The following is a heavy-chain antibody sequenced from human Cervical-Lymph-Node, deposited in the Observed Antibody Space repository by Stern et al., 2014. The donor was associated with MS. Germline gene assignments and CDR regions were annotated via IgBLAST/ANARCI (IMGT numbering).Heavy chain of an antibody. Sequence: QVQLQESGPGLVKPSETLSLTCTVSGGSLRSYYWNWIRQAPGKGLEWLGFIYHTGSVNYNPSLSSRVAMSVDTSKNQFSLTVSSVTAADTAVYYCAREGEYCSGSRCYLFLDYWGQGTLVTVSS. J-gene: IGHJ4*02. CDR2: IYHTGSV. CDR3: AREGEYCSGSRCYLFLDY. CDR1: GGSLRSYY. V-gene: IGHV4-59*01. D-gene: IGHD2-15*01.